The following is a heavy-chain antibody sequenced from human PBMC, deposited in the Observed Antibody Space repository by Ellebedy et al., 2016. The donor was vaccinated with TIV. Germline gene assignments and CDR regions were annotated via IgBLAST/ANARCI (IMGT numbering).Heavy chain of an antibody. CDR2: IKEDGSEK. CDR1: GFSFSNYW. V-gene: IGHV3-7*01. J-gene: IGHJ4*02. Sequence: GESLKISXAASGFSFSNYWMSWVRQAPGKGLEWVANIKEDGSEKYYVDSVKGRFTISRDNAKNSVYLQMNSLRAEDTALYYCARGAATGPYWGRGTLVTVSS. D-gene: IGHD6-25*01. CDR3: ARGAATGPY.